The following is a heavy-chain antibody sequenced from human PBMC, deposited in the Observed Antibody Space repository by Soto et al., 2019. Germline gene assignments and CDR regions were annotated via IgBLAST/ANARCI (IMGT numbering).Heavy chain of an antibody. D-gene: IGHD3-3*01. Sequence: PSETLSLTCTVSGGSISSYYWSWIRQPPGKGLEWIGYIYYSGSTNYNPSLKSRVTISVDTSKNQFSLKLSPVTAADTAVYYCARQVYYDFWSGYPDYMDVWGKGTTVTVSS. CDR3: ARQVYYDFWSGYPDYMDV. J-gene: IGHJ6*03. V-gene: IGHV4-59*08. CDR1: GGSISSYY. CDR2: IYYSGST.